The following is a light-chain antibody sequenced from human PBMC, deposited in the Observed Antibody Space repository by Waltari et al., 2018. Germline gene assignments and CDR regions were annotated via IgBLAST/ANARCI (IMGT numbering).Light chain of an antibody. CDR2: DVS. V-gene: IGLV2-14*03. J-gene: IGLJ1*01. Sequence: QSALTQPASVSGSPGQSITISCSGTSSDVGPYNYVSWYQQQPDKVPKLMIYDVSNRPSGISNRFSGSKSGNTASLTISGVQAEDEADYYCSSYTISDTYVFGTGTKVTVL. CDR1: SSDVGPYNY. CDR3: SSYTISDTYV.